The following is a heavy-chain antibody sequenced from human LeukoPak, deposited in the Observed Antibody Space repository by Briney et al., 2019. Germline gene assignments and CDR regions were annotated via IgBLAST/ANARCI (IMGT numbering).Heavy chain of an antibody. V-gene: IGHV3-23*01. Sequence: GGSLRLSCAASGFTFSSYAMSWVRQAPGKGLEWVAVISGSGGSTYYRDSVKGRFTISRDNSKNTLYLQMNSLTAGDTAVYFCAKDGTTTVTFDYWGQGTLVTVSS. D-gene: IGHD4-11*01. CDR1: GFTFSSYA. CDR3: AKDGTTTVTFDY. J-gene: IGHJ4*02. CDR2: ISGSGGST.